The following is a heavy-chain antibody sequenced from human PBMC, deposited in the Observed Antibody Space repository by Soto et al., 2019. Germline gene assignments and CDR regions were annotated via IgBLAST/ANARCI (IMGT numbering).Heavy chain of an antibody. CDR3: ARGHSSRWYYFDY. CDR1: GGSFSGYY. CDR2: INHSGTT. D-gene: IGHD6-13*01. V-gene: IGHV4-34*01. J-gene: IGHJ4*02. Sequence: SETLSLTCAVYGGSFSGYYWSWIRQPPGKGLEWIGEINHSGTTNYNPSPKIRVTISVATSKNQFSLKLSSVAAADTAVYYCARGHSSRWYYFDYWGQGTLVTVSS.